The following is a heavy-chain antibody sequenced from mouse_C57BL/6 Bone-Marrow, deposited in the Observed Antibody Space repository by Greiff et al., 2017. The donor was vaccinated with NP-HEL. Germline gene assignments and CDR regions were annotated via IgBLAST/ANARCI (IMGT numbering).Heavy chain of an antibody. Sequence: DVQLQESGPGLVKPSQSLSLTCSVTGYSITSGYYWNWIRQFPGNKLEWMGYISYDGSNNYNPSLKNRISITRDTSKNQFFLKLNSVTTEDTATYYCAREYGSSHWYFDVWGTGTTVTVSS. D-gene: IGHD1-1*01. J-gene: IGHJ1*03. CDR2: ISYDGSN. V-gene: IGHV3-6*01. CDR1: GYSITSGYY. CDR3: AREYGSSHWYFDV.